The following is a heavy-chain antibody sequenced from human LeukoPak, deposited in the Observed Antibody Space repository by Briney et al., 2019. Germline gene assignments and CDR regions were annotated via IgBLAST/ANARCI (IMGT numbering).Heavy chain of an antibody. V-gene: IGHV3-15*07. J-gene: IGHJ4*02. Sequence: GGSLRLSCAASGFTFSNAWMNWVRQAPGKGLEWVGRIKNKTDGGTTDYAAPVKGRFTISRDDSKNTLYLQMNSLKTEDTAVYYCTRRYYDSSGYFFDYWGQGTLVTVSS. CDR1: GFTFSNAW. CDR3: TRRYYDSSGYFFDY. D-gene: IGHD3-22*01. CDR2: IKNKTDGGTT.